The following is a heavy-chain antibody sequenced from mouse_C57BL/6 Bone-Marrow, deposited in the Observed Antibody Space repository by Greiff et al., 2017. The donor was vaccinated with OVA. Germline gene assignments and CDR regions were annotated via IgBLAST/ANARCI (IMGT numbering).Heavy chain of an antibody. J-gene: IGHJ4*01. CDR3: ARHERYSNYVDYAMDY. CDR1: GYTFTEYT. CDR2: FYPGSGSI. V-gene: IGHV1-62-2*01. Sequence: VKLMESGAELVKPGASVKLSCKASGYTFTEYTIHWVKQRSGQGLEWIGWFYPGSGSIKYNEKFKDKATLTADKSSSTVYMELSRLTSEDSAVYFCARHERYSNYVDYAMDYWGQGTSVTVSS. D-gene: IGHD2-5*01.